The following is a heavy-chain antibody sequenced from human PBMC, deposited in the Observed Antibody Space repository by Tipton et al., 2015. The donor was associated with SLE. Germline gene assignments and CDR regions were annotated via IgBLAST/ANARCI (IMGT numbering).Heavy chain of an antibody. V-gene: IGHV3-53*05. Sequence: SLRLSCVVSEFIVSSNYMSWVRQAPGKGPEWVSVIYGGGNTYYADSVKGRFTISRDNAKNSLYLQMNSLRTEDTALYYCAKDLLTSSTQYYFDTWGQGTLVSVSS. CDR3: AKDLLTSSTQYYFDT. J-gene: IGHJ4*02. CDR1: EFIVSSNY. D-gene: IGHD2-2*01. CDR2: IYGGGNT.